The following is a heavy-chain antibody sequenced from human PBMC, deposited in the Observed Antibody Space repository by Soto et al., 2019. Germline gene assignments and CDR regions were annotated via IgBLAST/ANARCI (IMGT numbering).Heavy chain of an antibody. D-gene: IGHD3-9*01. J-gene: IGHJ5*02. V-gene: IGHV3-30*18. Sequence: RGGSLRLSCAASGFTFSSYGMHWVRQAPGKGLEWVAVISYDGSNKYYADSVKGRFTISRDNSKNTLYLQMNSLRAEDTAVYYCAKANVLRYFDWPRGGNWFDPWGQGTLVTVSS. CDR1: GFTFSSYG. CDR3: AKANVLRYFDWPRGGNWFDP. CDR2: ISYDGSNK.